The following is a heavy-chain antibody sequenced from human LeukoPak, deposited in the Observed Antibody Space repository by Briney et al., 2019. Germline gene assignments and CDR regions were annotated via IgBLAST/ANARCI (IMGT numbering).Heavy chain of an antibody. CDR2: IIPIFGTA. D-gene: IGHD5-24*01. J-gene: IGHJ4*02. V-gene: IGHV1-69*13. CDR3: ARQGEMATTDY. Sequence: ASVKVSCKASGGTFSSYAISWVRQAPGQGLEWMGGIIPIFGTANYAQKFQGRVAITADESTSTAYMELSSLRSEDTAVYYCARQGEMATTDYWGQGTLVTVSS. CDR1: GGTFSSYA.